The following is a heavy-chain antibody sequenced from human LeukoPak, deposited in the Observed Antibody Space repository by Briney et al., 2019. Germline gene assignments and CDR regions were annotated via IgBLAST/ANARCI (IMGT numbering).Heavy chain of an antibody. D-gene: IGHD4-23*01. V-gene: IGHV3-11*01. CDR2: ISTRDNTI. Sequence: GGSLRLSCTASGFTFSDYYMSWIRQTPGKGLEWLSYISTRDNTIQFADSVKGRFTISRDNANNSVFLQMNNLRAEDSAIYYCARGARWAYYFDYWGQGSLVTVSS. J-gene: IGHJ4*02. CDR3: ARGARWAYYFDY. CDR1: GFTFSDYY.